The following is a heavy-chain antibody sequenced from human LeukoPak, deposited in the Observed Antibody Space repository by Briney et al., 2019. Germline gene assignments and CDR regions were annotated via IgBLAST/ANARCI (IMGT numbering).Heavy chain of an antibody. D-gene: IGHD5-18*01. CDR3: ARSRPTYNYGYHSDY. CDR2: IDHSGIT. V-gene: IGHV4-34*01. CDR1: GGSFNDYY. J-gene: IGHJ4*02. Sequence: KPSETLSLTCAVYGGSFNDYYWSWLRQSPEKGLEWIGEIDHSGITNYNPSLKSRVTISVATSKNQLSLKLSSLTAADTAVYYCARSRPTYNYGYHSDYWGQGTLVTVSS.